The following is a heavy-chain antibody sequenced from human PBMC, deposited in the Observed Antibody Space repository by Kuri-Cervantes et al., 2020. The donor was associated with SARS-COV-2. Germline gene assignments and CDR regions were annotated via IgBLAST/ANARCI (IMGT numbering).Heavy chain of an antibody. CDR2: ISWNSGSM. CDR3: AKEPHSGPSGGGLYGMDV. D-gene: IGHD5-12*01. CDR1: GFTFGDFA. J-gene: IGHJ6*02. V-gene: IGHV3-9*01. Sequence: SLKISCAASGFTFGDFAMHWVRQAPGKGSQWVSGISWNSGSMGYADSVKGRFTVSRDIGENTLYLQMNSLRDEDTAVYYCAKEPHSGPSGGGLYGMDVWGQGTTVTVSS.